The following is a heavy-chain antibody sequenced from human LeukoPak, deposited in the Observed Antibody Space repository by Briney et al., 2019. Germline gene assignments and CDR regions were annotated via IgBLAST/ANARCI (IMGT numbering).Heavy chain of an antibody. V-gene: IGHV3-30*02. CDR1: GFTFSTNG. Sequence: GGSLRLSCAASGFTFSTNGMHWVRQAPGKGLEWVAFIRYDGSNKYYADSVKGRFTISRDNSKNTLYLQMNSLRAEDTAVYYWPKDQPYSSIWYSFDEWGEPTLVTVSS. D-gene: IGHD6-13*01. CDR2: IRYDGSNK. CDR3: PKDQPYSSIWYSFDE. J-gene: IGHJ4*02.